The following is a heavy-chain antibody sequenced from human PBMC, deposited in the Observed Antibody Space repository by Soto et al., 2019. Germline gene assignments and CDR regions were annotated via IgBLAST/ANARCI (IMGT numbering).Heavy chain of an antibody. V-gene: IGHV3-23*01. CDR1: GFIFSSYA. D-gene: IGHD3-22*01. Sequence: PGGSLRLSCAASGFIFSSYAMSWVRQAPGKGLEWVSVISGSGGSTYYADSVKGRFTISRDNSKNTLYLQMNSLRAEDTAVYYCAKEGYSDSSGYYGPFDYWGQGTLVTVSS. CDR2: ISGSGGST. CDR3: AKEGYSDSSGYYGPFDY. J-gene: IGHJ4*02.